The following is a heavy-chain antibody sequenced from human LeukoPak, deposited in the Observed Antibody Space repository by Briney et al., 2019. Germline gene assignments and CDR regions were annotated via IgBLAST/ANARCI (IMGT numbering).Heavy chain of an antibody. J-gene: IGHJ5*02. Sequence: ASVKVSCKASGYTFTGYYMHWVRQAPGQGLEWMGWINPNSGGTNYAQKFQGRVTMTRDTSISTAYMELSRLRSDDTAVYNCARDNEYCSGGSCYGNRFDPWGQGTLVTVSS. D-gene: IGHD2-15*01. CDR2: INPNSGGT. CDR1: GYTFTGYY. V-gene: IGHV1-2*02. CDR3: ARDNEYCSGGSCYGNRFDP.